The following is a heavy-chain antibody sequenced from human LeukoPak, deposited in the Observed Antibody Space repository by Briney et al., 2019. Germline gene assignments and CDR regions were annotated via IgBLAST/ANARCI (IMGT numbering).Heavy chain of an antibody. V-gene: IGHV3-7*01. CDR3: ARPLDGYYYYGMDV. CDR1: GFTFSSYW. D-gene: IGHD1-1*01. Sequence: SGGSLRLSCAASGFTFSSYWMSWVRQAPGKGLEGVANIKQDGSEKYYGDSVKGRFTISRDNAKNSLYLQMNSLRAEDTAVYYCARPLDGYYYYGMDVWGQGTTVTVSS. J-gene: IGHJ6*02. CDR2: IKQDGSEK.